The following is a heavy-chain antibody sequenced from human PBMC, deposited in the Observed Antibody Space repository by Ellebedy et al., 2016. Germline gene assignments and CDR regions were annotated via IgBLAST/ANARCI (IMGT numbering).Heavy chain of an antibody. CDR1: GFTFSSYS. CDR2: IVITGTAA. Sequence: GGSLRLXCAASGFTFSSYSMNWVRQAPGKGLEWVATIVITGTAAYYSDSAKGRFIISRDNVKNLVFLQMNSLRVEDTAVYYCTRDGSEWSRDVWGQGTLVTVSS. V-gene: IGHV3-21*06. J-gene: IGHJ4*02. CDR3: TRDGSEWSRDV. D-gene: IGHD3-3*01.